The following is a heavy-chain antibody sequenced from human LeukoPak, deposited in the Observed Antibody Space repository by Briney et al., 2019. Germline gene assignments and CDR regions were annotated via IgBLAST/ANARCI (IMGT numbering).Heavy chain of an antibody. J-gene: IGHJ4*02. CDR2: IRQDESER. V-gene: IGHV3-7*01. Sequence: GGSLRLSCEGSGFSFSSYWMTWVRHLPGKGPEWVANIRQDESERYFADSVKGRFTISRDNAKKSVYLHMSSLRAEDTAVYYCAKDPQYCSSTSCYARGYFDYWGQGTLVTVSS. CDR1: GFSFSSYW. D-gene: IGHD2-2*01. CDR3: AKDPQYCSSTSCYARGYFDY.